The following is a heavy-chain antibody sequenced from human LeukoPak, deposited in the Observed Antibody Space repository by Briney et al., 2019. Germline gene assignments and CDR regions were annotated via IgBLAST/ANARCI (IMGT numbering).Heavy chain of an antibody. Sequence: ASVKVSXKASEYTFTDYYIHWIRQAPGQGLEWMGRISPNTGGTAHAQEFRDKITMTRDTSISTAYIELSRLISDDTAVYYCARGGRSGYRYFDYWGQGTLVTVSS. J-gene: IGHJ4*02. CDR3: ARGGRSGYRYFDY. D-gene: IGHD5-18*01. CDR2: ISPNTGGT. CDR1: EYTFTDYY. V-gene: IGHV1-2*06.